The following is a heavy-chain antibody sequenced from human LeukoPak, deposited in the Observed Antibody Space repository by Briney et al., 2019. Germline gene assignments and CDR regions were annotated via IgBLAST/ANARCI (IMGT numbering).Heavy chain of an antibody. CDR2: IYYSGST. D-gene: IGHD5-18*01. Sequence: SETLSLTCSVSGASLSPHYWSWIRQPPGKGLEWIGYIYYSGSTNYNPSLKSRVTISVDTSKNQFSLKLSSVTAADTAVYYCARSGYKYGADALDIWGQGTMVTVSS. J-gene: IGHJ3*02. CDR3: ARSGYKYGADALDI. V-gene: IGHV4-59*11. CDR1: GASLSPHY.